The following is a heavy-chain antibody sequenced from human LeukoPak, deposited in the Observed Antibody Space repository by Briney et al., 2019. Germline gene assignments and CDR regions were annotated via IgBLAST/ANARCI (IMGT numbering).Heavy chain of an antibody. D-gene: IGHD6-13*01. CDR3: ARAHPIAGWFDP. CDR2: IYTSGST. V-gene: IGHV4-61*02. CDR1: GGSISSSSYY. J-gene: IGHJ5*02. Sequence: SETLSLTCTVSGGSISSSSYYWSWIRQPAGKGLEWIGRIYTSGSTNYNPSLKSRVTMSVDTSKNQFSLKLSSVTAADTAVYYCARAHPIAGWFDPWGQGTLVTVSS.